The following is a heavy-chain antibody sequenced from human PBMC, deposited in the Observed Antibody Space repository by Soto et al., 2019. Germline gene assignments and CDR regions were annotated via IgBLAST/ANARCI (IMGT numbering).Heavy chain of an antibody. CDR3: AKPGLRFLEWLSSPYFDY. CDR2: ISGSGGST. D-gene: IGHD3-3*01. Sequence: SGGSLRLSCAASGFTFSSYAMSWVRQAPGKGLEWVSAISGSGGSTYYADSVKGRFTISRDNSKNTLYLQMNSLRAEDTAVYYCAKPGLRFLEWLSSPYFDYWVQGTLVTVSS. CDR1: GFTFSSYA. J-gene: IGHJ4*02. V-gene: IGHV3-23*01.